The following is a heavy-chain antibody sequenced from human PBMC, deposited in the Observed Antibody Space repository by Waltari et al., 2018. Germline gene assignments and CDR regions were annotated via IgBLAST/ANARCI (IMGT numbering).Heavy chain of an antibody. V-gene: IGHV4-39*07. CDR3: AGLNDEMLAFDY. Sequence: QQQLQESGPVLEKPSESPSHTCTVPGGPIISRDYFGGWVRQPPGKGLEWIGLIYFTDSTYYNPSLKSRVSISVDTSKNLFSLKVISVTAADTAVYHCAGLNDEMLAFDYWGQGILFTGSS. J-gene: IGHJ4*02. CDR2: IYFTDST. D-gene: IGHD1-1*01. CDR1: GGPIISRDYF.